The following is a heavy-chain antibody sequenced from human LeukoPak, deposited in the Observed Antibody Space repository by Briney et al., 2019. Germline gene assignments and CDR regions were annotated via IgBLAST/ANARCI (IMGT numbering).Heavy chain of an antibody. CDR3: ARGYNYANDFDS. Sequence: PGGSLRLSCVASGFTFSNYWMHWVRQAPGKGLVWVSRITSDGTATTYADSVKGRFTISRDNAKNTLYLQMNSLRVEDTALYYCARGYNYANDFDSWGQGTLVSASS. V-gene: IGHV3-74*01. CDR1: GFTFSNYW. J-gene: IGHJ4*02. CDR2: ITSDGTAT. D-gene: IGHD5-24*01.